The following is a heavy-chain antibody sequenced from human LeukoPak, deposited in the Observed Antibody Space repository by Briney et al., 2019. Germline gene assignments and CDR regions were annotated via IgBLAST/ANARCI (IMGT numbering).Heavy chain of an antibody. D-gene: IGHD2-15*01. Sequence: GALVKVSCKASGGTFSSYAISWVRQAPGQGLEWMGGIIPIFGTANYAQKFQGRVTITADDSTSTAYMELSSLRSEDTAVYYCARRQAYCSGGSCPFDYWGQGTLVTVSS. CDR3: ARRQAYCSGGSCPFDY. V-gene: IGHV1-69*13. CDR1: GGTFSSYA. J-gene: IGHJ4*02. CDR2: IIPIFGTA.